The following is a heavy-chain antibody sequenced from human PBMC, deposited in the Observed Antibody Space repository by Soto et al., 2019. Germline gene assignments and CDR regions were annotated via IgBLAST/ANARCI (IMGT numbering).Heavy chain of an antibody. CDR2: INHSGST. J-gene: IGHJ4*02. CDR1: GGSFSGYY. CDR3: ARGSDTAMVPFDY. D-gene: IGHD5-18*01. V-gene: IGHV4-34*01. Sequence: XETLSLTCAVYGGSFSGYYWSWIRQPPGKGLEWIGEINHSGSTNYNPSLKSRVTISVDTSKNQFSLKLSSVTAADTAVYYCARGSDTAMVPFDYWGQGTLVTAPQ.